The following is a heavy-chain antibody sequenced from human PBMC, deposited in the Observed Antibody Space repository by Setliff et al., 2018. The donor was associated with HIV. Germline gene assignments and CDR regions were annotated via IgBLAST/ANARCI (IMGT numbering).Heavy chain of an antibody. D-gene: IGHD3-16*01. V-gene: IGHV1-18*01. CDR2: ISGNNGNR. CDR1: GYTFSSYG. CDR3: AREGLLGI. Sequence: ASVKVSCKASGYTFSSYGFSWVRQAPGQELEWMGWISGNNGNRNYAQRLQGRVTMTTDTSTSTAYMELRSLRSDDTAVYYCAREGLLGIWGQGTMVTVSS. J-gene: IGHJ3*02.